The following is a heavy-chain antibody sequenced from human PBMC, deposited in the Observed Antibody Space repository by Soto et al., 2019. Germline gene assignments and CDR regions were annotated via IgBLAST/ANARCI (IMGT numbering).Heavy chain of an antibody. CDR3: ARDLSFFLDY. J-gene: IGHJ4*02. V-gene: IGHV1-46*01. CDR2: INPSGDT. Sequence: ASVKVSCKASGDTFTSYYMHWVRQAPGQGLEWMGIINPSGDTSYAQKFQGRVTMTRDTSTNTLYLQMDSLRAEDTAVYYCARDLSFFLDYWGQGTLVTVSS. CDR1: GDTFTSYY.